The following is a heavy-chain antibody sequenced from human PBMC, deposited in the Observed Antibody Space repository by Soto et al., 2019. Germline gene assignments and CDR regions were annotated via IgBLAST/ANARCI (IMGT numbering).Heavy chain of an antibody. J-gene: IGHJ4*02. CDR1: GGSISSGGYY. Sequence: QVQLQESGPGLVKPSQTLSLTCTVSGGSISSGGYYWSWIRQHPGKGLEWIGYIDYRGSTYYNPSLKRRVTIPVEPYKTQFSLKLSSVTAADTAVYYCARGGDYVWGSYRLDYWGQGTLVTVSS. CDR2: IDYRGST. V-gene: IGHV4-31*03. CDR3: ARGGDYVWGSYRLDY. D-gene: IGHD3-16*02.